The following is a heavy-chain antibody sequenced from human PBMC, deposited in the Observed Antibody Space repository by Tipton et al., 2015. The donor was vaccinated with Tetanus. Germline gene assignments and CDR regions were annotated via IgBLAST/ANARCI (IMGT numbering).Heavy chain of an antibody. CDR1: GVSLTDYY. Sequence: TLSLTCTVSGVSLTDYYWTWIRQPPGKGLEWIGNIYNIARTNYNPSLRSRVTMSVDTSKNQFYLQLSSVTAADTAVYFCARASQRTFEFWGQGTLVAVSS. D-gene: IGHD5-18*01. CDR2: IYNIART. CDR3: ARASQRTFEF. V-gene: IGHV4-59*01. J-gene: IGHJ4*02.